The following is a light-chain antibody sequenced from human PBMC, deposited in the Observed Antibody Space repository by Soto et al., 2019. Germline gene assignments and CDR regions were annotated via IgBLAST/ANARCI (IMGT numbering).Light chain of an antibody. CDR2: EVN. CDR1: SSDVGGYNY. Sequence: QSALTQPPSASGSPGQSVTISCTGTSSDVGGYNYVSWYQQHSGKAPKVMIYEVNKRPSGVPDRFSGSKSGNTASLTVSGLQVDDEADYYCSSYAGINIYVVGTRT. CDR3: SSYAGINIYV. V-gene: IGLV2-8*01. J-gene: IGLJ1*01.